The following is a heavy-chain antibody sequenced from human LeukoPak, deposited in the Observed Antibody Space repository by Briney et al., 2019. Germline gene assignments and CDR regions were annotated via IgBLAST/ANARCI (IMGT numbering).Heavy chain of an antibody. J-gene: IGHJ4*02. V-gene: IGHV3-66*02. CDR1: GATVNSNY. CDR3: ARDFSGY. Sequence: GGSLRLSCAVSGATVNSNYMRWVRKAPGKGLEWVSVIYAGGSTYYTDSVRGRFTISRDNSKNTLYLQMNSLRAEDTARYYCARDFSGYWGRGTLVTVSS. D-gene: IGHD2-15*01. CDR2: IYAGGST.